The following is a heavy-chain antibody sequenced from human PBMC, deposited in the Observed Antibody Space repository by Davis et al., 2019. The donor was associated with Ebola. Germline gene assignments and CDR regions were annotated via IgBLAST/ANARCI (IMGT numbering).Heavy chain of an antibody. CDR3: AREGRYYYYYGMDV. CDR1: GFTFSSYS. CDR2: ISSSSSYI. J-gene: IGHJ6*04. Sequence: GGSLRLSCAASGFTFSSYSMNWVRQAPGKGLEWVSSISSSSSYIYYADSVKGRFTISRDNAKNSLYLQMNSLRAEDTAVYYCAREGRYYYYYGMDVWGKGTTVTVSS. V-gene: IGHV3-21*01.